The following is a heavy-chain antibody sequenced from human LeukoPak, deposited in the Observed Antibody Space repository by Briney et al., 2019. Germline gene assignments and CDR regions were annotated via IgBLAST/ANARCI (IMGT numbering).Heavy chain of an antibody. CDR1: GGTSSSYA. Sequence: SVKVSCKASGGTSSSYAISWVRQAPGQGLEWMGGIIPIFGTANYAQKFQGRVTITADESTSTAYMELSSLRSEDTAVYYCALQEGVRWEYFQHWGQGTLVTVSS. V-gene: IGHV1-69*13. J-gene: IGHJ1*01. D-gene: IGHD4-23*01. CDR3: ALQEGVRWEYFQH. CDR2: IIPIFGTA.